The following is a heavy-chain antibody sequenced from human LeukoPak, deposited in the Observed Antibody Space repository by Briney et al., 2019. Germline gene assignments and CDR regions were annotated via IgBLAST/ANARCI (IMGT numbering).Heavy chain of an antibody. V-gene: IGHV3-30*02. D-gene: IGHD5-18*01. J-gene: IGHJ6*03. CDR2: IRYDGNNK. Sequence: GGSLRLSCAASGFTFSGSAMHWVRQAPGKGLEWVAFIRYDGNNKFYADSVKGRFTISRDNSKNTLYLQMNSLRAEDTAVYYCSRAGGGYSYGYYMDVWGKGTTVSIS. CDR1: GFTFSGSA. CDR3: SRAGGGYSYGYYMDV.